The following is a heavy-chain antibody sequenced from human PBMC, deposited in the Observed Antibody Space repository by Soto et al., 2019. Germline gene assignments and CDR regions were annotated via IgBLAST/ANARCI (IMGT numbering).Heavy chain of an antibody. Sequence: GGSLSLSCAASGFTFSSYGMHWVRQAPGKGLEWVAVIWYDGSNKYYADSVKGRFTISRDNSKNTLYLQMNSLRAEDTAVYYCARDSEDSSGWYDLDYWGQGTLVTVSS. CDR2: IWYDGSNK. CDR1: GFTFSSYG. CDR3: ARDSEDSSGWYDLDY. J-gene: IGHJ4*02. D-gene: IGHD6-19*01. V-gene: IGHV3-33*01.